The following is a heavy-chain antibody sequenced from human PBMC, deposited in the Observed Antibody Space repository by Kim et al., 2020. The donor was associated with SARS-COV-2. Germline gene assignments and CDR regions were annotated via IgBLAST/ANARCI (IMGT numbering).Heavy chain of an antibody. D-gene: IGHD5-18*01. CDR2: INHSGST. J-gene: IGHJ4*02. CDR3: ARCHSYGSANFDY. CDR1: GGSFSGYY. V-gene: IGHV4-34*01. Sequence: SETLSLTCAVYGGSFSGYYWSWIRQPPGKGLEWIGEINHSGSTNYNPSLKSRVTISVDTSKNQFSLKLSSVTAADTAVYYCARCHSYGSANFDYWGQGTLVTVSS.